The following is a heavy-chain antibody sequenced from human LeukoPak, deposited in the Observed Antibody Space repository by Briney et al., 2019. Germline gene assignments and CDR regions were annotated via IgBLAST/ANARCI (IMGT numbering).Heavy chain of an antibody. CDR2: ISISGSTI. J-gene: IGHJ4*02. CDR1: GFTFSDYY. V-gene: IGHV3-11*04. D-gene: IGHD5-24*01. Sequence: PGGSLRLSCAASGFTFSDYYMSWIRQGPGKGVGWGSYISISGSTIYYADSVKGRFTISRDNAKNSLYLQMNSLRAEDTAVYYCARDRERWLRGYFDYWGQGTLVTVSS. CDR3: ARDRERWLRGYFDY.